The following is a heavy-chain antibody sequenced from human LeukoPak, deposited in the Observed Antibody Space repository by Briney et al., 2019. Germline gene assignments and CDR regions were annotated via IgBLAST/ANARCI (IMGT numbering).Heavy chain of an antibody. V-gene: IGHV4-59*01. Sequence: SETLSLTCTVSGGSISGYYWSWIRQPPGKGLEWVGYIYYSGSTNYNPSLKSRVTISVDTSKNQFSLKLSSVTAADTAVYYCARVIAAAGTECFDPWGQGTLVTVSS. CDR1: GGSISGYY. CDR2: IYYSGST. J-gene: IGHJ5*02. CDR3: ARVIAAAGTECFDP. D-gene: IGHD6-13*01.